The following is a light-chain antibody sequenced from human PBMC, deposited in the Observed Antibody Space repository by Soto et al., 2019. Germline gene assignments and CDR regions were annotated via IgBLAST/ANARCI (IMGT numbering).Light chain of an antibody. J-gene: IGLJ1*01. V-gene: IGLV2-14*01. CDR1: SSDVGGYNY. CDR3: SSYTSSDYV. Sequence: QSALTQPASVSGSPGQSITISCTGTSSDVGGYNYVSWYQQHPGKAPKLMIYDVSNRPSGVSNRFSGSKSGNTASLTISGLQDEDEADYYCSSYTSSDYVFGTGTKVTVL. CDR2: DVS.